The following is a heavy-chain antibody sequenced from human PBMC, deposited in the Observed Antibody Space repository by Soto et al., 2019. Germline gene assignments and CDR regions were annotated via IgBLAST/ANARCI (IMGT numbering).Heavy chain of an antibody. Sequence: GGSLRLSCAASGFTFSSYGMHWVRQAPGKGLEWVAVISYDGRNKYHADAVKGRFTISRDNSKNTLYLQMSSLRAEDTAVYYCVKDGSSGWPYFYDMDVWGQGTTVTVSS. J-gene: IGHJ6*02. CDR2: ISYDGRNK. CDR1: GFTFSSYG. D-gene: IGHD6-19*01. CDR3: VKDGSSGWPYFYDMDV. V-gene: IGHV3-30*18.